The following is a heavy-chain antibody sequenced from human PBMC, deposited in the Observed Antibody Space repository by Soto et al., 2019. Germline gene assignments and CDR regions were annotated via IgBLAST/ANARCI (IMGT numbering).Heavy chain of an antibody. V-gene: IGHV4-34*01. J-gene: IGHJ4*02. CDR1: GGSFSGYY. Sequence: QVQLQQWGAGLLKPSETLSLTCAVYGGSFSGYYWSWIRQPPGKGLEWIGEINHSGSTNYNPSLKSRVTISVDTSKNQFSLRLSSVTAADTAVYYCARGCGPVNDYGDCRIDYWGQGTLVTVSS. D-gene: IGHD4-17*01. CDR3: ARGCGPVNDYGDCRIDY. CDR2: INHSGST.